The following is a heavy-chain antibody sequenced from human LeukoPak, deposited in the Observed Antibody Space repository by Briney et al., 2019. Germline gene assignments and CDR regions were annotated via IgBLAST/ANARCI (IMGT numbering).Heavy chain of an antibody. CDR1: GFTFSSYG. J-gene: IGHJ3*02. CDR2: ISGSGGST. Sequence: GGSLRLSCAASGFTFSSYGMSWVRQAPGKGLEWVSAISGSGGSTYYADSVKGRFTISRDNSKNTLYLQMNSLRAEDTAVYYCARDLELRGRNAFDIWGQGTMVTVSS. V-gene: IGHV3-23*01. CDR3: ARDLELRGRNAFDI. D-gene: IGHD3-16*01.